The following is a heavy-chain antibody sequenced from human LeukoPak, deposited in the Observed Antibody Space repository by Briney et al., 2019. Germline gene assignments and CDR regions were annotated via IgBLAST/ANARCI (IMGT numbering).Heavy chain of an antibody. J-gene: IGHJ4*02. V-gene: IGHV3-74*01. CDR1: GFTFRSFG. D-gene: IGHD6-6*01. CDR2: IDSDGSRT. Sequence: GGSLRLSCAASGFTFRSFGMHWVRQGPGKGLVWVSRIDSDGSRTIYADSVKGRFTISRDNAKNTVYLQMNSLRAEDTAVYYCARVGFSDSSFDYWGQGTLVSVSS. CDR3: ARVGFSDSSFDY.